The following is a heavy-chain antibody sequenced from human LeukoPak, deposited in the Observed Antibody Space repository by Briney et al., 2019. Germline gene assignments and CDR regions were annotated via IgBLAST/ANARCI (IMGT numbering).Heavy chain of an antibody. Sequence: QPGGSLRLSCVASGFTFSNYDMHWVRQVQGKGLEWVSAIGTGGDTYYSDSVKGRFTISRENAKHALYLQMHSLEAEDTATYHCVREIMGSYGGHYYYGIDVWGQGTTVTVSS. J-gene: IGHJ6*02. CDR2: IGTGGDT. V-gene: IGHV3-13*01. D-gene: IGHD1-26*01. CDR3: VREIMGSYGGHYYYGIDV. CDR1: GFTFSNYD.